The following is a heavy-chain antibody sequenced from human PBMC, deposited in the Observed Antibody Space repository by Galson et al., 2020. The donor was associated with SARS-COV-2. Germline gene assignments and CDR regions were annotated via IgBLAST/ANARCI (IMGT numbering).Heavy chain of an antibody. Sequence: GGSLRLSCEASGFSFSSHEMSWVRQAPGKGLEWLSYIGRSGSTKYFADSVKGRFTISSDNARNSLYLQMNSLRAEDTAVYYCAREVMTTPDAFDLWGQGTMVTISS. D-gene: IGHD2-21*01. J-gene: IGHJ3*01. CDR2: IGRSGSTK. CDR1: GFSFSSHE. V-gene: IGHV3-48*03. CDR3: AREVMTTPDAFDL.